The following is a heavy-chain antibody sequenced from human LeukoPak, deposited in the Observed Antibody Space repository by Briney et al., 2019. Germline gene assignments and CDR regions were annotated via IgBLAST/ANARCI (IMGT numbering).Heavy chain of an antibody. J-gene: IGHJ4*02. CDR2: ISAYNGNT. CDR1: GYTLTSYG. V-gene: IGHV1-18*01. CDR3: ARDSPSNSMIVVD. Sequence: ASVKVSCKASGYTLTSYGISWVRQAPGQGLEWMGWISAYNGNTNYSQKLQGRGTMTTDTSTRTAYMELRSLRSDDTAVYYCARDSPSNSMIVVDWGQGTLVTVSS. D-gene: IGHD3-22*01.